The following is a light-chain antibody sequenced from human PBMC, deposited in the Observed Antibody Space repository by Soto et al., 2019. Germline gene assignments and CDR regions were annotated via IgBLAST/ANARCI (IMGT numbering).Light chain of an antibody. J-gene: IGLJ1*01. CDR2: EVS. V-gene: IGLV2-14*01. CDR1: SSDVGTYNY. Sequence: QSALTQPVSVSGSPGQSITISFTGTSSDVGTYNYVSWYQQHSGKAPKLMIYEVSNRPSGVSNRFSGSKSGNTASLTISGLQSEDEADYYCSAYTSSLNLYVFGSGTKLTVL. CDR3: SAYTSSLNLYV.